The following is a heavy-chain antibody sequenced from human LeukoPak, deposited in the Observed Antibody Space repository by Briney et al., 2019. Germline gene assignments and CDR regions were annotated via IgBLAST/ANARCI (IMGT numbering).Heavy chain of an antibody. J-gene: IGHJ4*02. V-gene: IGHV3-23*01. Sequence: GGSLRLSCAASGFTFSSYAMSWVRQAAGRGLEWVSAISGSGGSTYYADSVKGRFTITRDNSKNTLYLQMNSLRAEDTAVYYCEYKWELSHWGQGTLVTVSS. CDR3: EYKWELSH. CDR1: GFTFSSYA. D-gene: IGHD1-26*01. CDR2: ISGSGGST.